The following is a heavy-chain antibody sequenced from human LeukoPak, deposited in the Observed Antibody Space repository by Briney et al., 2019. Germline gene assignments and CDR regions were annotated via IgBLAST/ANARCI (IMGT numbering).Heavy chain of an antibody. D-gene: IGHD1-7*01. CDR3: ARTSTTRGGTPNWFDP. V-gene: IGHV5-51*01. Sequence: GESLKISCKGSGYSFSSYWIAWVRQMPGKGLEWMGIIYPRDSRTTYSPSFQGQVTISADKSISTAYLQWSSLKASDTAMYYCARTSTTRGGTPNWFDPWGQGTLVIVSS. CDR2: IYPRDSRT. CDR1: GYSFSSYW. J-gene: IGHJ5*02.